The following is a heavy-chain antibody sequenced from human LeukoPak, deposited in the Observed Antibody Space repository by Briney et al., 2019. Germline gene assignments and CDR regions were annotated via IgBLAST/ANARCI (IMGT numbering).Heavy chain of an antibody. D-gene: IGHD1-26*01. CDR3: ARHSGSYCDFDY. CDR1: GGSISSYY. CDR2: IYYSGSI. Sequence: SETGSLTCTVSGGSISSYYWSWIRQPPGKGLEWIGYIYYSGSINYNASLKSRVTISVDTSKNQFSLKLTSVTAADTAVYYCARHSGSYCDFDYWGQGALVIVSS. V-gene: IGHV4-59*08. J-gene: IGHJ4*02.